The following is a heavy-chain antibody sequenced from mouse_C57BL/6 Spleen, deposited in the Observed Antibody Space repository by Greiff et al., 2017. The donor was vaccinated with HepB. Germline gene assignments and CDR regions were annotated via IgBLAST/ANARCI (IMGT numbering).Heavy chain of an antibody. CDR1: GFTFSDYY. D-gene: IGHD1-1*01. V-gene: IGHV5-16*01. Sequence: EVKLMESEGGLVQPGRSMKLSCTASGFTFSDYYMAWVRQVPEKGLEWVANINYDGSSTYYLDSLKSRFTISRDNAKNILYLQMSSLKSEDTATYYCAREGGLITTVVASNWYFDVWGTGTTVTVSS. CDR2: INYDGSST. J-gene: IGHJ1*03. CDR3: AREGGLITTVVASNWYFDV.